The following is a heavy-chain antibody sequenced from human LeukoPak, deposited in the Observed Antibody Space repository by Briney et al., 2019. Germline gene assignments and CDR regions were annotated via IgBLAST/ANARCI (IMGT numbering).Heavy chain of an antibody. V-gene: IGHV4-34*01. CDR2: INHSGST. CDR3: ARDRRSQFDP. J-gene: IGHJ5*02. CDR1: GGSFSGYY. Sequence: PETLSLTCAVYGGSFSGYYWSWIRQPPGKGLEWIGEINHSGSTNYNPSLKSRVTISVDTSKNQFSLKLSSVTAADTAVYYCARDRRSQFDPWGQGTLVTVSS.